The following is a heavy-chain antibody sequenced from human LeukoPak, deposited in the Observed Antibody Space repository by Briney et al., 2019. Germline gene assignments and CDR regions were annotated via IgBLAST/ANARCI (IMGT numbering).Heavy chain of an antibody. CDR1: GLTFSSYA. D-gene: IGHD3-10*02. J-gene: IGHJ6*02. Sequence: GGSLRLSCAASGLTFSSYAMNWVRQAPGKGLEWVSAIGGSGSRTYYADSVKGRFTVSRDNSKNTLYLQMNSLRAEDTAVYYCAKGRIVRGGPSDYYGMDVWGQGTTVTVS. V-gene: IGHV3-23*01. CDR3: AKGRIVRGGPSDYYGMDV. CDR2: IGGSGSRT.